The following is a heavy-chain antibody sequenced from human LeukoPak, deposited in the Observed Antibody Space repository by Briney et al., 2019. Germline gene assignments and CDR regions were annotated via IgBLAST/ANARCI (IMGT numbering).Heavy chain of an antibody. CDR2: ISAYNGNT. Sequence: ASVKVSCKASGYTFTSYGISWVRQAPGQGLEWMGWISAYNGNTNYAQKRQGRVTITRNTSISTAYMELSSRRSEDTAVYYCARASYSGSYYPYYYYYYMDVWGKGTTVTVSS. V-gene: IGHV1-18*01. J-gene: IGHJ6*03. D-gene: IGHD1-26*01. CDR1: GYTFTSYG. CDR3: ARASYSGSYYPYYYYYYMDV.